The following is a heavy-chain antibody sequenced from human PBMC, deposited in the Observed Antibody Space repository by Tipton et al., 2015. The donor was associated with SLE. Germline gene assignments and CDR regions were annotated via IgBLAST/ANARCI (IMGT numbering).Heavy chain of an antibody. CDR2: IYYSGNT. Sequence: TLSLTCTVSGGSISTYYWSWIRQSPQRGLEWIGYIYYSGNTTYNPSLKSRVSISVDTSKNQVSLKLSSVTAADTAVYYCARSRPQGAFDNWGQGTMVTVSS. CDR1: GGSISTYY. J-gene: IGHJ3*02. CDR3: ARSRPQGAFDN. D-gene: IGHD6-6*01. V-gene: IGHV4-59*07.